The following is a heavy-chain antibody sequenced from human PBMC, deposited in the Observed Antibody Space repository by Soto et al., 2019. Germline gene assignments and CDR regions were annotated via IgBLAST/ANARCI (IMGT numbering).Heavy chain of an antibody. D-gene: IGHD6-6*01. CDR3: AADQESSSTYYYYYYGMDV. Sequence: QMQLVQSGPEVKKPGTSVKVSCKASGFTFTSSAVQWVRQARGQRLEWIGWIVVGSGNTNYAQKFQERVTITRDMXXSXAXXELSSLRSEDTAVYYCAADQESSSTYYYYYYGMDVWGQGTTVTVSS. CDR1: GFTFTSSA. CDR2: IVVGSGNT. V-gene: IGHV1-58*01. J-gene: IGHJ6*02.